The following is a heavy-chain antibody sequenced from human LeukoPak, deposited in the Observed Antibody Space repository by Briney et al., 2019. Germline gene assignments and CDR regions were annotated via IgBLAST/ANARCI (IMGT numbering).Heavy chain of an antibody. CDR1: GFTFSSRW. V-gene: IGHV3-7*01. CDR2: IKQDGSEK. CDR3: ARDLREPAVSYYMDV. J-gene: IGHJ6*03. D-gene: IGHD2-2*01. Sequence: GGSLRLSCAASGFTFSSRWMSWVRQAPGKGLEWVANIKQDGSEKYYVDSVKGRFTISRDNAKNSLYLQMNSLRAEDTAVYYCARDLREPAVSYYMDVWGKGATVTVSS.